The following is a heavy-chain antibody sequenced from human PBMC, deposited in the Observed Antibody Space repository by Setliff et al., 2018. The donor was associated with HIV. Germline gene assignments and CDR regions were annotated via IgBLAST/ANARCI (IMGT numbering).Heavy chain of an antibody. CDR2: IYYSGST. Sequence: PSETLSLTCTFSVGSISSYFWCWVRQPPGKGLEWIGYIYYSGSTNYTPSLKSRVTMSVDTFKNQFSLKLSSVTAADTAVYYCARIYDYGSYYFDYWGQGMLVTVSS. J-gene: IGHJ4*02. V-gene: IGHV4-59*01. D-gene: IGHD4-17*01. CDR3: ARIYDYGSYYFDY. CDR1: VGSISSYF.